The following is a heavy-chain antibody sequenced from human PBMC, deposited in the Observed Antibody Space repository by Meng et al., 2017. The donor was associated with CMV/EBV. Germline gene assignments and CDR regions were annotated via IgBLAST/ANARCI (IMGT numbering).Heavy chain of an antibody. CDR3: ARDRLGEKDIVVVPAAIELDY. V-gene: IGHV3-21*05. D-gene: IGHD2-2*01. Sequence: GESLKISCAASGFTSSSYSMNWVRQAPGKGLEWLSYISSSSSYIYYADSVKGRFTISRDNAKNSLYLQMNSLRAEDTAVYYCARDRLGEKDIVVVPAAIELDYWGQGTLVTVSS. J-gene: IGHJ4*02. CDR2: ISSSSSYI. CDR1: GFTSSSYS.